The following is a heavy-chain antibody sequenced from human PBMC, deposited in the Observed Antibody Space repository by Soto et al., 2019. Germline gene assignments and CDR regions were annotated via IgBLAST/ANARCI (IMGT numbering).Heavy chain of an antibody. D-gene: IGHD1-7*01. CDR1: GGSISSVGYY. CDR3: ARAVGTPPNWFDP. CDR2: IFYSGAT. J-gene: IGHJ5*02. Sequence: SETLSLTCTVSGGSISSVGYYWSWIRQHPGKGLEWLGYIFYSGATYYRASLQSRLSISIDTSENQFSLKLSSVTAADTAVYYCARAVGTPPNWFDPWGQGTLVTVSS. V-gene: IGHV4-31*03.